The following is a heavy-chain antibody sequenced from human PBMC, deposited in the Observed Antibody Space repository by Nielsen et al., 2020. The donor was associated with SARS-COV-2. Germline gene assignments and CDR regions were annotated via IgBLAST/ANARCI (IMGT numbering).Heavy chain of an antibody. Sequence: GGSLRLSCAASGFTFSSHAMHWVRQAPGKGLEWLTIISADGTNDHYADSVRGRFTISRDNSKNTLYLHLNSLRPEDTAVYFCARETIDFTSSFVDFWGQGTLVTVSS. CDR3: ARETIDFTSSFVDF. CDR1: GFTFSSHA. D-gene: IGHD6-6*01. J-gene: IGHJ4*02. V-gene: IGHV3-30*04. CDR2: ISADGTND.